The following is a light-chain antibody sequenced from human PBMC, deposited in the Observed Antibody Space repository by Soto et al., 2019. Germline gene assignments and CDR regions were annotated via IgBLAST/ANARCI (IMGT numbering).Light chain of an antibody. CDR2: DVS. CDR1: SSDVGAYNS. V-gene: IGLV2-14*03. Sequence: QSALTQPASVSGSPGQSIAISCTGTSSDVGAYNSVSWYQQHPGRAPKLMIHDVSNRPSGVSNRFSGSKSGNTASLTISGLQAEDETNYHSRSYTLSPTSAFGTAPNVT. J-gene: IGLJ1*01. CDR3: RSYTLSPTSA.